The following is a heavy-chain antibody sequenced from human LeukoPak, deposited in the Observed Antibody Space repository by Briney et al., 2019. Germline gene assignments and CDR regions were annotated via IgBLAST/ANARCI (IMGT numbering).Heavy chain of an antibody. CDR1: GFTFSNAW. V-gene: IGHV3-15*01. J-gene: IGHJ4*02. Sequence: GGSLRLSCAASGFTFSNAWMSWVRQAPGKGLEWVGRMKSKTDGGTTDYAAPVKGRFTISRDDSKNTLYLQMNSLKTEDTAVYYCTTDPVYYYYGGQGTLVTVSS. CDR2: MKSKTDGGTT. CDR3: TTDPVYYYY.